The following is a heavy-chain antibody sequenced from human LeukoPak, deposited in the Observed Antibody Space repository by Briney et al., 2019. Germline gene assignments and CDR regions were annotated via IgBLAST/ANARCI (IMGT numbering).Heavy chain of an antibody. CDR3: ARAATVVPWPVCC. V-gene: IGHV1-2*02. CDR1: GYTFTGYY. CDR2: INPNSGGT. J-gene: IGHJ4*02. D-gene: IGHD4-23*01. Sequence: ASVKVSCKASGYTFTGYYMHWVRQAPGQGLEWMGWINPNSGGTNYAQRFQGRVTMSRATSISTAYMELSRLRSDDSAVYYCARAATVVPWPVCCWGQGTLVTVSS.